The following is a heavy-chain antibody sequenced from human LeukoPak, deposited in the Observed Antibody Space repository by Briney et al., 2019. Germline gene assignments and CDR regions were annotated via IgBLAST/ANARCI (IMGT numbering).Heavy chain of an antibody. CDR1: GFTFDDYA. V-gene: IGHV3-9*01. Sequence: PGGSLRLSCAASGFTFDDYAMHWVRQAPGKGLEWVSGISWNSGSIGYADSVKGRFTISRDNAKNSLYLQMNSLGAEDTALYYCAKDRGGYDYNGFDYWGQGTLVTVSS. CDR2: ISWNSGSI. D-gene: IGHD5-12*01. J-gene: IGHJ4*02. CDR3: AKDRGGYDYNGFDY.